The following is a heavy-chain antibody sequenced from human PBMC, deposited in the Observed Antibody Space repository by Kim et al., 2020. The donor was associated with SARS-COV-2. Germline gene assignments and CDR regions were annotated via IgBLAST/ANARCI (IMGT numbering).Heavy chain of an antibody. CDR3: ARAALLEPGYCSSTSCSFPYGMDV. CDR2: IIPIFGTA. Sequence: SVKVSCKASGGTFSSYAISWVRQAPGQGLEWMGGIIPIFGTANYAQKFQGRVTITADESTSTAYMELSSLRSEDTAVYYCARAALLEPGYCSSTSCSFPYGMDVWGQGTTVTVSS. V-gene: IGHV1-69*13. D-gene: IGHD2-2*01. CDR1: GGTFSSYA. J-gene: IGHJ6*02.